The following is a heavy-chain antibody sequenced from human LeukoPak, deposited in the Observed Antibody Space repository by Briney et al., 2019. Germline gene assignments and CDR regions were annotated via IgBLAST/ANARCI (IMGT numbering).Heavy chain of an antibody. D-gene: IGHD1-26*01. V-gene: IGHV3-7*01. CDR1: GFTFSSYW. Sequence: PGGSLRLSCAASGFTFSSYWMSWVRQAPGKGLEWVANIKQDGSEKYYVDSVKGRFTISRDNAKNSLYLQMNSLRAEDTAVYYCARDLYSGSYTGGYWGQGTLATVSS. CDR2: IKQDGSEK. CDR3: ARDLYSGSYTGGY. J-gene: IGHJ4*02.